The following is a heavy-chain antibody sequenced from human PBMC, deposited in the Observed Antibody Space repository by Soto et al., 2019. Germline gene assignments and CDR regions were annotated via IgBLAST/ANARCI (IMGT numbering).Heavy chain of an antibody. CDR1: GFTFSGSA. D-gene: IGHD1-1*01. CDR2: IRSKANSYAT. J-gene: IGHJ4*02. CDR3: TSRGTTRDY. Sequence: EVQLVESGGGLVQPGGSLKLSCAASGFTFSGSAMHWVRQASGKGLEWVGRIRSKANSYATAYAASVKGRFTISRDDSKNTAYVQMNSLKTEDTAVYYCTSRGTTRDYWGQGTLVTVSS. V-gene: IGHV3-73*01.